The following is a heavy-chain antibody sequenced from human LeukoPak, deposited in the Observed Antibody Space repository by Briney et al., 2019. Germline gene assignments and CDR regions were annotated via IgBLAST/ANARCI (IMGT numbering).Heavy chain of an antibody. V-gene: IGHV3-74*01. J-gene: IGHJ3*02. CDR3: ARGRYFFATGSPHAFDI. Sequence: PGGSLRLSCAASGFIFSSHYMHWVRQAPGKGLVWVSRINTDGSATNYADSVEGRFTISRDNAKNTLSLQMNSLGAEDTAVCYCARGRYFFATGSPHAFDIWGRGTMVTVSS. D-gene: IGHD3-10*01. CDR1: GFIFSSHY. CDR2: INTDGSAT.